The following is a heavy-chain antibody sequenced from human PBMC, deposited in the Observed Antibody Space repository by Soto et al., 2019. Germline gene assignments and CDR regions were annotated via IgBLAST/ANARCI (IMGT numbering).Heavy chain of an antibody. V-gene: IGHV4-34*01. J-gene: IGHJ5*02. Sequence: SETLSLTCAVYGGSFSGYYWSWIRQPPGKGLEWIGEINHSGSTNYNPSLKSRVTISVDTSKNQFSLKLSSVTAADTAVYYCARERPDGSRFAPWGQGTLVTVSS. CDR3: ARERPDGSRFAP. CDR2: INHSGST. CDR1: GGSFSGYY. D-gene: IGHD6-13*01.